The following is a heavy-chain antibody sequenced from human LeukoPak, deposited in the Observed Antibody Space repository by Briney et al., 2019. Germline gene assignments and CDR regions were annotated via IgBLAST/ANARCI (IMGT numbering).Heavy chain of an antibody. CDR3: TGRYGSGSYYYYYGMDV. CDR1: GFTFSNAW. J-gene: IGHJ6*02. V-gene: IGHV3-15*07. CDR2: IKSKTDGGTT. D-gene: IGHD3-10*01. Sequence: GGSLRLSCAASGFTFSNAWMNWVRQAPGKGLEWVGRIKSKTDGGTTDYAAPVKGRFTISRGDSKNTLYLQMNSLKTEDTAVYYCTGRYGSGSYYYYYGMDVWGQGTTVTVSS.